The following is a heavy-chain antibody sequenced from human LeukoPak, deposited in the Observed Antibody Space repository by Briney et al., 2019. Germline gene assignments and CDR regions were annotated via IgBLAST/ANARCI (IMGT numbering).Heavy chain of an antibody. CDR2: ISSTGNTI. D-gene: IGHD6-19*01. CDR3: ARESGWVFDY. J-gene: IGHJ4*02. CDR1: GFTFSGYY. V-gene: IGHV3-11*04. Sequence: GGSLRLSCAASGFTFSGYYMTWIRQAPGKGLEWVSYISSTGNTIYYADSVKGRFTISRDNAKNSLYLQMNSLRAEDTAVYYCARESGWVFDYWGQGTLVTVSS.